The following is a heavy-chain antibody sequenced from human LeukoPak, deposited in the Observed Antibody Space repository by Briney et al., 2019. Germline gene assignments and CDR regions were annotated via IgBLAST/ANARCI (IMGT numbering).Heavy chain of an antibody. CDR1: GFTFDKYA. CDR2: ISANGSNK. J-gene: IGHJ4*02. D-gene: IGHD3-10*01. V-gene: IGHV3-30*04. Sequence: PGGPLRLSCTPSGFTFDKYAMEWVRQAPGKGLEWVAVISANGSNKYYGASVRGRFTSSRDNSKNTIYLQMNDVRPEDTAIYYCARDGHYGSGAMGYFDNWGQGTLVTVSS. CDR3: ARDGHYGSGAMGYFDN.